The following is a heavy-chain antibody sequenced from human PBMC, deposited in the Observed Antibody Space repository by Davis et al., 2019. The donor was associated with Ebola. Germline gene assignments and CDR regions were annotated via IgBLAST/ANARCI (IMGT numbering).Heavy chain of an antibody. V-gene: IGHV4-39*01. J-gene: IGHJ4*02. CDR1: GGSISSSSYY. D-gene: IGHD3-16*01. Sequence: MPSETLSLTCTVPGGSISSSSYYWGWIRQPPGKGLEWIGSIYYSGSTYYNPSLKSRVTISVDTSKNQFSLKLSSVTAADTAVYYWARHAFRHQYDYWGQGTLVTVSS. CDR3: ARHAFRHQYDY. CDR2: IYYSGST.